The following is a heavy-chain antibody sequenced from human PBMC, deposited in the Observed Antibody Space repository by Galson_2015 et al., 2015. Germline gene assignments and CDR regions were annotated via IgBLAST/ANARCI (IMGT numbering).Heavy chain of an antibody. CDR3: ARVDRGRQLVHLYYYGMDV. Sequence: SLRLSCAASGFTFSSYAMHWVRQAPGKGLEWVAVISYDGSNKYYADSVKGRFTISRDNSKNTLYLQMNSLRAEDTAVYYCARVDRGRQLVHLYYYGMDVWGQGTTVTVSS. V-gene: IGHV3-30-3*01. CDR1: GFTFSSYA. CDR2: ISYDGSNK. D-gene: IGHD6-13*01. J-gene: IGHJ6*02.